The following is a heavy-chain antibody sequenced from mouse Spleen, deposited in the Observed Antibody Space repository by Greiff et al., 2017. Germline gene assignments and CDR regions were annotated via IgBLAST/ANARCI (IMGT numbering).Heavy chain of an antibody. J-gene: IGHJ2*01. Sequence: VQLQQSGPELVKPGASVKISCKASGYAFSSSWMNWVKQRPGQGLEWIGRIYPGDGDTNYNGKFQGKATITADTSSNTAYLQLSSLTSEDTAVYYCARSGGNYDFDYWGQGTTLTVSS. CDR1: GYAFSSSW. D-gene: IGHD2-1*01. CDR3: ARSGGNYDFDY. CDR2: IYPGDGDT. V-gene: IGHV1-82*01.